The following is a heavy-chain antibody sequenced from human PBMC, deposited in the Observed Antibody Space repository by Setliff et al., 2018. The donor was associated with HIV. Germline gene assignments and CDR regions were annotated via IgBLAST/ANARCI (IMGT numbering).Heavy chain of an antibody. Sequence: PSETLSLTCAVSGGSISSSNWWSWVRQPPGKGLEWIGEVYHTGSSNYNPSLKSRVTISVDTSKNQFSLKLSSVTAADTAVYYCARSPVFRRYYDSSGYYFDYWGQGTLVTVSS. CDR2: VYHTGSS. D-gene: IGHD3-22*01. CDR1: GGSISSSNW. J-gene: IGHJ4*02. CDR3: ARSPVFRRYYDSSGYYFDY. V-gene: IGHV4-4*02.